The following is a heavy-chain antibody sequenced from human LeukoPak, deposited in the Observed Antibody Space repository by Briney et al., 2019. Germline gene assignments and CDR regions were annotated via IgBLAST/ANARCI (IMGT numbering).Heavy chain of an antibody. CDR2: MNPNSGNT. J-gene: IGHJ4*02. Sequence: ASVKVSCKASGYTFTSYDINWVRQATGQGLEWMGWMNPNSGNTNYAQKLQGRVTMTTDTSTSTAYMELRSLRSDDTAVYYCAREQWELLNCWGQGTLVTVSS. V-gene: IGHV1-18*01. CDR1: GYTFTSYD. D-gene: IGHD1-26*01. CDR3: AREQWELLNC.